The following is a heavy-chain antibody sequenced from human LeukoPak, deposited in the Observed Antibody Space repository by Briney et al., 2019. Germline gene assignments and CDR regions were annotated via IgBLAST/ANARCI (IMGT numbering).Heavy chain of an antibody. Sequence: SQTLSLTCAISGDSFSSNSAAWDWLRQSPSRGLEWLGSTYYRSKWYNDYAVFVKGRVTINPDTSKNQFSLQLNSVTPEDTAVYYCARDSSFRFDYWGQGTLVTVSS. CDR1: GDSFSSNSAA. J-gene: IGHJ4*02. V-gene: IGHV6-1*01. CDR2: TYYRSKWYN. CDR3: ARDSSFRFDY.